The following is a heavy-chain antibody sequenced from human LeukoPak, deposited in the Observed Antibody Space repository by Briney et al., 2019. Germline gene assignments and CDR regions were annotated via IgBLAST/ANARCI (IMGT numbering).Heavy chain of an antibody. V-gene: IGHV1-18*01. CDR1: GYTFTSYG. CDR2: IGAYNGNT. CDR3: ARDSYYDSCGHW. J-gene: IGHJ4*02. D-gene: IGHD3-22*01. Sequence: ASVKVSCKASGYTFTSYGISWVRQAPGQGLEWVGWIGAYNGNTNYAQKLQGRVTMTTDTSTSTAYMELRSLRSDGTAVYYCARDSYYDSCGHWWGQGTLVTVSS.